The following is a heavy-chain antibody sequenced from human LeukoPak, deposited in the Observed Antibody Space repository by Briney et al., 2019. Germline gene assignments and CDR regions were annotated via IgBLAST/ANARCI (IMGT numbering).Heavy chain of an antibody. J-gene: IGHJ3*02. CDR3: ARGTGYSSLGDAFDI. D-gene: IGHD6-13*01. CDR2: INHSGST. Sequence: SETLSLTCAVYGGSFSGYYWSWIRQPPGKGLEWIGEINHSGSTNYNPSLKSRVTISVDTSKNQFSLKPSSVTAADTAVYYCARGTGYSSLGDAFDIWGQGTMVTVSS. V-gene: IGHV4-34*01. CDR1: GGSFSGYY.